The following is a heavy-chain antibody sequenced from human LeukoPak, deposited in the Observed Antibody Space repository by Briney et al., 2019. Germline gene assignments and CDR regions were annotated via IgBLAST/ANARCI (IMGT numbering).Heavy chain of an antibody. CDR2: ISGSGGGT. Sequence: GGSLRLSCAASGFTFSSIAMSWVRQAPDKGLEWVSTISGSGGGTYYADSVKGRFTISRGDSKNTLYLQMNSLRADDTTVYYCAKDLGRYRNNFFDYWGQGNLVTVSS. V-gene: IGHV3-23*01. CDR1: GFTFSSIA. J-gene: IGHJ4*02. D-gene: IGHD1-26*01. CDR3: AKDLGRYRNNFFDY.